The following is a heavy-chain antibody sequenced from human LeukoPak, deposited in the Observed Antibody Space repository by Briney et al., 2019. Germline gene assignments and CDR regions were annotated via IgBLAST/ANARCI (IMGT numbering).Heavy chain of an antibody. CDR1: GAFFSGYY. CDR2: INHSGST. V-gene: IGHV4-34*01. D-gene: IGHD5-24*01. Sequence: SETLSLTCAVYGAFFSGYYWSWLRQPRGKGLEWLGEINHSGSTNYNPSLKSRVTISVDTSKNQFSLKLSSVTAEDTAVYYCARGRSEMATIAGRDYWGQGTLVTVSS. J-gene: IGHJ4*02. CDR3: ARGRSEMATIAGRDY.